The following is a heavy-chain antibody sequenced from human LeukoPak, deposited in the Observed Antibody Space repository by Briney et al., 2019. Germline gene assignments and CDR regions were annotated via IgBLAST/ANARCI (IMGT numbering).Heavy chain of an antibody. Sequence: GGSLRLSCAASGFTFSSYSMNWVRQAPGKGLEWVSSISSSSSYIYYADSVKGRFTISRDNAKNSLHLQMNSLRAEDTAVYYCARHVVAVGFDYWGQGTLVTVSS. CDR2: ISSSSSYI. CDR3: ARHVVAVGFDY. D-gene: IGHD3-22*01. V-gene: IGHV3-21*01. CDR1: GFTFSSYS. J-gene: IGHJ4*02.